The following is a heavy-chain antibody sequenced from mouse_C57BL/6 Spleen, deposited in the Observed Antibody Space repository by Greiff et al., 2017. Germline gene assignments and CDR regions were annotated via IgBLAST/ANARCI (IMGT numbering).Heavy chain of an antibody. CDR3: ARDQEGILPYFDY. Sequence: EVMLVESEGGLVQPGSSMKLSCTASGFTFSDYYMAWVRQVPEKGLEWVANINYDGSSTYYLDSLKSRFIISRDNAKNILYLQMSSLKSEDTATYYCARDQEGILPYFDYWGQGTTLTVSS. D-gene: IGHD2-1*01. J-gene: IGHJ2*01. V-gene: IGHV5-16*01. CDR2: INYDGSST. CDR1: GFTFSDYY.